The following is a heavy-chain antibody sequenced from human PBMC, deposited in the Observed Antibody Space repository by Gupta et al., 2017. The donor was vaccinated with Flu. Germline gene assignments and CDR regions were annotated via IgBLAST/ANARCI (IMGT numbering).Heavy chain of an antibody. CDR2: FNPSGGST. D-gene: IGHD5-18*01. CDR1: GYTFTSYY. V-gene: IGHV1-46*01. CDR3: ARGRVQLWITENWFDP. Sequence: CKTSGYTFTSYYIHWVRQAPGQGLEWMGMFNPSGGSTSYAQKFQGRVTMTSDTSTSTVYMDLGSLRSEDTAVYFCARGRVQLWITENWFDPWGQGTLVTVSS. J-gene: IGHJ5*02.